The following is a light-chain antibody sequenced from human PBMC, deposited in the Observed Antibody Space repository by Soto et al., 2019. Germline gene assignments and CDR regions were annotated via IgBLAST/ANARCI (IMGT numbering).Light chain of an antibody. Sequence: EIVLTQSPGTLSLSPGEGATLSCRASQSVGDTFLAWYQQKGGQAPRLLIHGASNRATGIPDRFSGSGSGTDFTLTISRLEPEDFAVYYCQQYGGSPRTFGQGTKVEVK. J-gene: IGKJ1*01. CDR2: GAS. CDR3: QQYGGSPRT. V-gene: IGKV3-20*01. CDR1: QSVGDTF.